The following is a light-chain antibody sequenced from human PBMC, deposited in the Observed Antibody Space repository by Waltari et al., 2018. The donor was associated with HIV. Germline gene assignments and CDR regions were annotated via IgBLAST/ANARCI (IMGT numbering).Light chain of an antibody. CDR1: QDITGF. CDR2: GTS. V-gene: IGKV1-16*02. Sequence: DVQMTQSPSSLSVSIGDRVIITCRASQDITGFLAWFQHRRGTAPKSLIYGTSTLQSGVPSSKFSGSGSGTEFILTITNLQPEDTGTYYCQQYSAYPLTFGGGTKVEI. J-gene: IGKJ4*01. CDR3: QQYSAYPLT.